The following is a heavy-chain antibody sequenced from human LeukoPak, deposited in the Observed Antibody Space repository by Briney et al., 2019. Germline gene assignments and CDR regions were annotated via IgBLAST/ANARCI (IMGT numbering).Heavy chain of an antibody. Sequence: GGSLRLSCAASGFTFSSSLMHWVRQAPGQGLVRVSRVNSDGSITNYADSVKGRFTISRDNAKNTLYLQMNSLRAEDTAVYYCTRGANYRFDPWGQGTLVTVSS. V-gene: IGHV3-74*01. CDR1: GFTFSSSL. D-gene: IGHD3-10*01. CDR2: VNSDGSIT. CDR3: TRGANYRFDP. J-gene: IGHJ5*02.